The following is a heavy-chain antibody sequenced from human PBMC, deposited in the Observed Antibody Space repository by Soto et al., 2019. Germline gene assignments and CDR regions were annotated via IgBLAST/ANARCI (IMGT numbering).Heavy chain of an antibody. D-gene: IGHD2-15*01. Sequence: QVQLVESGGGVVQPGRSLRLSCAASGFTFSSYGMHWVRQAPGKGLEWVAVISYDGSNKYYADSVKGRFTISRDNSKNTLYLQMNSLRAEDTAVYYCAKAPCSGGSCYPTADYYYGMDVWGQGTTVTVSS. V-gene: IGHV3-30*18. CDR2: ISYDGSNK. CDR1: GFTFSSYG. J-gene: IGHJ6*02. CDR3: AKAPCSGGSCYPTADYYYGMDV.